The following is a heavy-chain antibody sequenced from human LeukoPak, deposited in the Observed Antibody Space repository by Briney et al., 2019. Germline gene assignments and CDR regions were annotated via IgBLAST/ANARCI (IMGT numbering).Heavy chain of an antibody. CDR3: ASGFWSGYKAFDM. D-gene: IGHD3-3*01. Sequence: GGALQISCKGSGSSFNTYWLGWVRQLTGKGVGGMGIIYPGASDTRYSPFFQGQLTISADKSISSAYLQWSSLKASDTAMYYCASGFWSGYKAFDMWGQGTMVTVSS. CDR2: IYPGASDT. CDR1: GSSFNTYW. J-gene: IGHJ3*02. V-gene: IGHV5-51*01.